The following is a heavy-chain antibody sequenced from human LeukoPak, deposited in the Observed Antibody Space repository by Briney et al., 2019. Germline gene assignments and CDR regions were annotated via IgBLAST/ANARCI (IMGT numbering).Heavy chain of an antibody. J-gene: IGHJ3*02. CDR2: LYSGGST. V-gene: IGHV3-66*01. Sequence: PGGSLRLSCAASGFTVSSNYMSWVRHAPGKGLEWVSVLYSGGSTYYADSVKGRFTISRDNSKNTLYLQMNGLRAEDTAVYYCARDLTGGGLPRYPFDSWREGTMVSVSS. D-gene: IGHD4-23*01. CDR3: ARDLTGGGLPRYPFDS. CDR1: GFTVSSNY.